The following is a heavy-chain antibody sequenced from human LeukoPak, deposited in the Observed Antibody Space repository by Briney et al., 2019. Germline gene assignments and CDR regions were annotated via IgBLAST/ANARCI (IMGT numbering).Heavy chain of an antibody. D-gene: IGHD4-17*01. CDR3: ARDHSPPRQTTVTTSLDWFDP. J-gene: IGHJ5*02. V-gene: IGHV1-2*02. Sequence: ASVKVSCKASGYTFIGYYMHWVRQAPGQGLEWMGWINPNGGGTNYAQKFQGRVTMTRDTSISTAYMELSSLRSDDTAVYYCARDHSPPRQTTVTTSLDWFDPWGQGTLVTVSS. CDR1: GYTFIGYY. CDR2: INPNGGGT.